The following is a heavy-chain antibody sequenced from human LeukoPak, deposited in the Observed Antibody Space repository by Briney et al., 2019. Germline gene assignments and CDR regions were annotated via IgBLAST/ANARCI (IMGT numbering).Heavy chain of an antibody. CDR2: IYYSGST. J-gene: IGHJ6*02. CDR3: AGRIAAPRTYYYYYGMDV. CDR1: GDSISSGDYY. Sequence: SETLSLTCAVSGDSISSGDYYWSWIRQPPGKGLEWIGYIYYSGSTYYNPSLKSRVTISVDTSKNQFSLKLSSVTAADTAVYYCAGRIAAPRTYYYYYGMDVWGQGTTVTVSS. V-gene: IGHV4-30-4*01. D-gene: IGHD6-6*01.